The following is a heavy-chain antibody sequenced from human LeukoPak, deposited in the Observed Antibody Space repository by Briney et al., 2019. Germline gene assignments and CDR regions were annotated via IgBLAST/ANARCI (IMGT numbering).Heavy chain of an antibody. J-gene: IGHJ5*02. V-gene: IGHV3-23*01. Sequence: GGSLRLSCAASGFTFSNYAMSWVRQAPGKGLEWVSAISGSGGSTYYADSAKGRLTISRDNSKNTLYLQMNNLRAEDTAVYYCAKGYNWFDPWGQGTLITVSS. CDR1: GFTFSNYA. CDR2: ISGSGGST. CDR3: AKGYNWFDP.